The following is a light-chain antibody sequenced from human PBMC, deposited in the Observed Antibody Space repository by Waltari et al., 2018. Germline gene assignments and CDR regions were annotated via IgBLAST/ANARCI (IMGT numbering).Light chain of an antibody. CDR1: SSDVGGYNY. J-gene: IGLJ3*02. V-gene: IGLV2-11*01. CDR3: SSYAGTYTGV. Sequence: ISCTGTSSDVGGYNYISWYQHHPGKAPKLIIYDVTKRPSGVPDRFSASKSGNTASLTISGLRAEDEADYYCSSYAGTYTGVFGGGTKLTVL. CDR2: DVT.